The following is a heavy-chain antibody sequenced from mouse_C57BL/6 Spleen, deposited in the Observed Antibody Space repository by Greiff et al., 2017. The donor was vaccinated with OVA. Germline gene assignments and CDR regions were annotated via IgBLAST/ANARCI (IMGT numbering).Heavy chain of an antibody. V-gene: IGHV1-59*01. CDR2: IDPSASYP. Sequence: VQLQQPGAELVRPGTSVKLSCKASGYTFTSYWMHWVKQRPGQGLEWIGVIDPSASYPNSNQKLKGKATLTVDTSSSTAYMQLSSLTSEDSAVYYCARGKTTVVATGYVDYWGKGTTLTVSS. CDR1: GYTFTSYW. CDR3: ARGKTTVVATGYVDY. J-gene: IGHJ2*01. D-gene: IGHD1-1*01.